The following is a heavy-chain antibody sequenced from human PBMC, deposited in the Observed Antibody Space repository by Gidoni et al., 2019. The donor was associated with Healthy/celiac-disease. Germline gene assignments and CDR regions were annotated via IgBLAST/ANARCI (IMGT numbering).Heavy chain of an antibody. CDR2: ISYAGSNQ. CDR1: GVTFRRYA. D-gene: IGHD6-13*01. J-gene: IGHJ6*03. Sequence: VQLVESGGGVVQPGRYLRLSCAASGVTFRRYAMHWVRQAPGKGLEVVAVISYAGSNQYYADSVKGRFTISRDNSKNTLYLQMNSLRAEDTAVYYCAIDGLAAAKNSYYYYMDVWGKGTTVTVSS. V-gene: IGHV3-30-3*01. CDR3: AIDGLAAAKNSYYYYMDV.